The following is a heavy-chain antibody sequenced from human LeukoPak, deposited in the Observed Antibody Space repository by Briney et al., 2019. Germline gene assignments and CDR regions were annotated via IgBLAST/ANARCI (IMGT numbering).Heavy chain of an antibody. V-gene: IGHV1-69*01. CDR3: ARGRSSSWYATYD. CDR2: IIPIFGTA. Sequence: AALVNVSCKASGGTFSSYAISWVRQAPGQGVEWRGGIIPIFGTANYAQKFQGRVTITADESTSTAYMELSSLRSEDTAVYYCARGRSSSWYATYDWGQGTLVTVSS. J-gene: IGHJ4*02. D-gene: IGHD6-13*01. CDR1: GGTFSSYA.